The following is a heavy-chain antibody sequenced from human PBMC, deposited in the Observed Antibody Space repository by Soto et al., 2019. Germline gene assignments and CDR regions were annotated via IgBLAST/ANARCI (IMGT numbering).Heavy chain of an antibody. V-gene: IGHV4-61*01. CDR2: IYYSGST. J-gene: IGHJ6*03. D-gene: IGHD4-4*01. CDR3: ARVQSNYAEYYYYMDV. CDR1: SVNFD. Sequence: SVNFDGSWIRQKKRKGLEWIGYIYYSGSTNYNPSLKSRVTISVDTSKNQFSLKLSSVTAADTAVYYCARVQSNYAEYYYYMDVWGKGTTVTVSS.